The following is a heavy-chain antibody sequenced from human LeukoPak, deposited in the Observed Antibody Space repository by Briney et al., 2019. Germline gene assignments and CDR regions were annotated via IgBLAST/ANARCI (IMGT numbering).Heavy chain of an antibody. V-gene: IGHV4-38-2*02. CDR1: GYSISSGYY. J-gene: IGHJ5*02. Sequence: SETLSLTCTVSGYSISSGYYWGWIRQPPGKGLEWIRSIYHSGSTYYNPSLKSRVTISVDTSKNQFSLKLSSVTAADTAVYYCARDGGLGDPVDPWGQGTLVTVSS. CDR3: ARDGGLGDPVDP. CDR2: IYHSGST. D-gene: IGHD3-16*01.